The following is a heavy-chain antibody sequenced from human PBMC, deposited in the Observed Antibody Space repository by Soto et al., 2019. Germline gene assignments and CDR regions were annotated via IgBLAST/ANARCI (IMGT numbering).Heavy chain of an antibody. D-gene: IGHD2-2*01. J-gene: IGHJ2*01. CDR3: DSIPYTSCVSAFLLHRSSDL. Sequence: APGKGLEWVSAISASGGSIYYADSVKGRFTISRDNAKNSLYLQMNSLRAEDTFVYDDDSIPYTSCVSAFLLHRSSDL. CDR2: ISASGGSI. V-gene: IGHV3-23*01.